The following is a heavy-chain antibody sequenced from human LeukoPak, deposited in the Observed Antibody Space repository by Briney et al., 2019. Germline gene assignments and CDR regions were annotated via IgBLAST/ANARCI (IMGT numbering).Heavy chain of an antibody. CDR1: GLTFSSYA. J-gene: IGHJ6*02. CDR2: XSGSGGST. V-gene: IGHV3-23*01. D-gene: IGHD4-11*01. Sequence: GGSLRLSCAASGLTFSSYAMSGVRQAPGKGLXXXXXXSGSGGSTYYADSVKGRFTISRDNSKNTLYLQMNSLRAEDTAVYYCANLMTTVTRYYYYGMDVWGQGTTVTVSS. CDR3: ANLMTTVTRYYYYGMDV.